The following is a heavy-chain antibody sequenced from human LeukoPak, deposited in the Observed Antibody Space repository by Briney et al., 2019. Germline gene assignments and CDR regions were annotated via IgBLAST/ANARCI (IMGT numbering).Heavy chain of an antibody. V-gene: IGHV4-61*02. CDR3: ARDLGPVSRPNWFDP. Sequence: SETLSLTRTVSGGSLSSGGYYWGWVRQPPREGPEGVGRIYTSGSTNYNPSLKSRVTISVDTSKNQFSLKLSSVTAADTAVYYCARDLGPVSRPNWFDPWGQGTLVTVSS. CDR2: IYTSGST. J-gene: IGHJ5*02. D-gene: IGHD2/OR15-2a*01. CDR1: GGSLSSGGYY.